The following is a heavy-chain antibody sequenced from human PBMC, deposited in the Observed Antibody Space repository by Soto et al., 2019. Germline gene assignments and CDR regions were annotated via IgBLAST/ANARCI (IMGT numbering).Heavy chain of an antibody. CDR2: IYPGDSDT. J-gene: IGHJ4*02. V-gene: IGHV5-51*01. CDR1: GYNFSRNW. D-gene: IGHD5-18*01. Sequence: PGESLKISCKGSGYNFSRNWIGWVRQMPGKGLEWMGIIYPGDSDTRYSPSFQGQVTISADKSINTAYLQWSSLKASDNAIYYCARPFGDTAMVIDYWGQGTQVTVSS. CDR3: ARPFGDTAMVIDY.